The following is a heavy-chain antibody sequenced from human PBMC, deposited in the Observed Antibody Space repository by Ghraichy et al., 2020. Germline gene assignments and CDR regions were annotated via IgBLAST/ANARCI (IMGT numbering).Heavy chain of an antibody. CDR1: GFTFSSYS. D-gene: IGHD3-9*01. CDR2: ISSSSSYI. Sequence: GGSLRLSCAASGFTFSSYSMNWVRQAPGKGLEWVSSISSSSSYIYYADSVKGRFTISRDNAKNSLYLQMNSLRAEDTAVYYCAREGGGIGDILTGYHYYMDVWGKGTTVTVSS. J-gene: IGHJ6*03. CDR3: AREGGGIGDILTGYHYYMDV. V-gene: IGHV3-21*01.